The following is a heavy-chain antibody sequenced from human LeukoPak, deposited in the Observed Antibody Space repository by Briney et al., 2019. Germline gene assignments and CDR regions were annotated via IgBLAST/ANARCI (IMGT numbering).Heavy chain of an antibody. CDR2: IRYDGSNK. CDR3: AKVPGRKYYYMDV. V-gene: IGHV3-30*02. D-gene: IGHD2-15*01. Sequence: GGSLRLSCAASGFTFSSYWMSWVRQAPGKGLEWVAFIRYDGSNKYYADSVKGRFTISRDNSKNTLYLQMNSLRAEDTAVYYCAKVPGRKYYYMDVWGKGTTVTISS. CDR1: GFTFSSYW. J-gene: IGHJ6*03.